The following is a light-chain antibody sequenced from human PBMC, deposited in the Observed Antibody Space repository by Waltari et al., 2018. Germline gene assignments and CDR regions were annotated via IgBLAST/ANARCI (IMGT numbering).Light chain of an antibody. CDR2: AAS. J-gene: IGKJ2*01. Sequence: DIQLTQSPSYLSASVGDRVTITCRASQTLTTYLNWYQHRPGTAPKFLIYAASNLETGVPSRFSGGGSGTDFTLTISGLQPDDFATYYCQQSKEVPFTFGQGTKLEIK. CDR3: QQSKEVPFT. CDR1: QTLTTY. V-gene: IGKV1-39*01.